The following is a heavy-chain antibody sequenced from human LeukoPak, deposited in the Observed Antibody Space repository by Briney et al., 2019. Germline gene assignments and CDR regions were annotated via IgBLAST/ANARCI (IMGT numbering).Heavy chain of an antibody. J-gene: IGHJ3*02. CDR3: ARDRPTMVRDRGAFDI. V-gene: IGHV4-30-4*01. CDR1: GGSISSGDYY. Sequence: SQTLSLTCTVSGGSISSGDYYWSWLRQPPGKGREWIGYFYYSGSTYYNSTLKSLVTISVDTSKNQFSLTLSSVTAADTAVYYCARDRPTMVRDRGAFDIWGQGTMVTVSS. CDR2: FYYSGST. D-gene: IGHD3-10*01.